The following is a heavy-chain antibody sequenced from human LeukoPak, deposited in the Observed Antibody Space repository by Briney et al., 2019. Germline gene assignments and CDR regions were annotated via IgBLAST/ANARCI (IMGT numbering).Heavy chain of an antibody. CDR1: GFTFSAFV. Sequence: GGSLRLSCSASGFTFSAFVMHCVRQAPGKGLEYVSTISPHANTIYYAHSVKGRFTISRDNSKNTRFFQMTSLRVEDTAVYFCVKDLSETFSFDYWGRGTLVTVSS. CDR2: ISPHANTI. CDR3: VKDLSETFSFDY. V-gene: IGHV3-64*05. J-gene: IGHJ4*02.